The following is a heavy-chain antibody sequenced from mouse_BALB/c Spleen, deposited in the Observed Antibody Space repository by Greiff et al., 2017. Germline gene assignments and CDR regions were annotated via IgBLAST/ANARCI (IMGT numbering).Heavy chain of an antibody. J-gene: IGHJ2*01. V-gene: IGHV5-9-3*01. CDR2: ISSGGSYT. CDR1: GFTFSSYA. Sequence: EVQRVESGGGLVKPGGSLKLSCAASGFTFSSYAMSWVRQTPEKRLEWVATISSGGSYTYYPDSVKGRFTISRDNAKNTLYLQMSSLRSEDTAMYYCARPDVFDYWGQGTTLTVSS. CDR3: ARPDVFDY.